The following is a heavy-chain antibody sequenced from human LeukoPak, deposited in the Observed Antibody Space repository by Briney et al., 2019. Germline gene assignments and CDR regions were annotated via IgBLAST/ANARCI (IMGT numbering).Heavy chain of an antibody. Sequence: GGSLRLSCAASGFTFSSYGMHWVCQAPGKGLEWVAFIRYDGSNKYYADSVKGRFTISRDNSKNTLYLQMNSLRAEDTAVYYCAKDRGFGSIHYDILTGYYPDYWGQGTLVTVSS. CDR1: GFTFSSYG. D-gene: IGHD3-9*01. CDR2: IRYDGSNK. CDR3: AKDRGFGSIHYDILTGYYPDY. J-gene: IGHJ4*02. V-gene: IGHV3-30*02.